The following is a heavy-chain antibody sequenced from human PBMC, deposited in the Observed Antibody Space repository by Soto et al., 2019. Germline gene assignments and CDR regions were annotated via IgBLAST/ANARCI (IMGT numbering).Heavy chain of an antibody. J-gene: IGHJ5*02. Sequence: RESLKISCKGSGYSFTSYWIGWVRQMPGKGLEWMGIIYPGDSDTRYSPSFQGQVTISADKSISTAYLQWSSLKASDTAMYYCARHGCSSTSCYMGWFDPWGQGTLVTVSS. D-gene: IGHD2-2*02. CDR1: GYSFTSYW. CDR2: IYPGDSDT. CDR3: ARHGCSSTSCYMGWFDP. V-gene: IGHV5-51*01.